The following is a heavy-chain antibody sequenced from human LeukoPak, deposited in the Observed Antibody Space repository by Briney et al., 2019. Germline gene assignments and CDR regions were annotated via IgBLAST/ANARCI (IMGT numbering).Heavy chain of an antibody. CDR3: AMFGDYSVD. V-gene: IGHV3-74*03. CDR2: INSDGSNT. Sequence: GGSLRLSCAASGFTFSSYWMHWVRQAPGKGLVWVSRINSDGSNTTYADFVTGRFSISRDNAKNTLYLHMNSLRAEDTAVYYCAMFGDYSVDWGQGTLVTVSS. J-gene: IGHJ4*02. D-gene: IGHD4-11*01. CDR1: GFTFSSYW.